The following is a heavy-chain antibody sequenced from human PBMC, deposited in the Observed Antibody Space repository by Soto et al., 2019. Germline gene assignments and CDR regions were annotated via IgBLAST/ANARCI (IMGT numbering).Heavy chain of an antibody. Sequence: SETLSLTCAVSGGSISSGGYSWSWIRQPPGKGLEWIGYIYHSGSTYYNPSLKSRVTISVDRSKNQFSLKLSSVTAADTAVYYCARAEAATGAFDFWGQGTMVPVSS. CDR1: GGSISSGGYS. CDR3: ARAEAATGAFDF. CDR2: IYHSGST. V-gene: IGHV4-30-2*01. J-gene: IGHJ3*01. D-gene: IGHD2-15*01.